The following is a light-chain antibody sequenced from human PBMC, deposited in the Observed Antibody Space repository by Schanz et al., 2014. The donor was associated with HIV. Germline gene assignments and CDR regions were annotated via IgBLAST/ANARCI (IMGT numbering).Light chain of an antibody. CDR1: TSDVGNYDR. CDR2: EVD. CDR3: ASCVAYNTCV. Sequence: QSALTQPPSVSGSPGQSVTISCTGTTSDVGNYDRVSWYQQPPGTAPKLMIFEVDNRPSGVPGRFSGSKSGNTASLTISGLRPEDEADYYCASCVAYNTCVFGGGTKLTVL. J-gene: IGLJ2*01. V-gene: IGLV2-18*02.